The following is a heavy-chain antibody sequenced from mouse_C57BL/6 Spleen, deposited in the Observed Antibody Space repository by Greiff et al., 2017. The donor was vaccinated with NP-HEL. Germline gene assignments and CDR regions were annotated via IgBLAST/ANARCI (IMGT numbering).Heavy chain of an antibody. J-gene: IGHJ3*01. V-gene: IGHV3-6*01. Sequence: EVQLVESGPGLVKPSQSLSLTCSVTGYSITSGYYWNWIRQFPGNKLEWMGYISYDGSNNYNPSLKNRISITRDTSKNQFFLKLNSVTTEDTATYYCARDLGLLSFAYWGQGTLVTVSA. CDR2: ISYDGSN. CDR3: ARDLGLLSFAY. D-gene: IGHD2-12*01. CDR1: GYSITSGYY.